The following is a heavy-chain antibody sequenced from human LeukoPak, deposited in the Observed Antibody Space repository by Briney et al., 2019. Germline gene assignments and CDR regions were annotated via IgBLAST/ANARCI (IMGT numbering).Heavy chain of an antibody. V-gene: IGHV3-30*04. J-gene: IGHJ4*02. CDR1: GFTFNKYA. Sequence: QPGWSLRLSCAASGFTFNKYAMHWVRQAPGKGPEWVALISYDGTNEYYADSVRGRFTISRDNSKNTLNLQMNSLREEDTAVYYYARTGDTERFDFWGQGTLVTVSS. CDR2: ISYDGTNE. CDR3: ARTGDTERFDF. D-gene: IGHD5-18*01.